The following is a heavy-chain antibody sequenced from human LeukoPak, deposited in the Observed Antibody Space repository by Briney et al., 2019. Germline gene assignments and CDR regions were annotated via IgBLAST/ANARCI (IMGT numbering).Heavy chain of an antibody. CDR3: ARGRGRITMVRGVRGGMDV. J-gene: IGHJ6*04. Sequence: PETLSLTCAVYGGSLSGYYWSWISQPPGKGLEWIGEINHSGSTNYNPSLKSRVTISVDTSKNQFSLKLSSVTAADTAVYYCARGRGRITMVRGVRGGMDVWGKGPTVTVSS. D-gene: IGHD3-10*01. V-gene: IGHV4-34*01. CDR1: GGSLSGYY. CDR2: INHSGST.